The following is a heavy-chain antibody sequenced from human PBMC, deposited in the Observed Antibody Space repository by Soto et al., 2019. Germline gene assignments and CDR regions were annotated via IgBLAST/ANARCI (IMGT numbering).Heavy chain of an antibody. Sequence: PGESLKISCKGSGYSFTSYWIGWVRQMPGKGLEWMGIIDPGDSDTRYSPSFQGQVTISADKSISSAYLQWSSLKASDTAMYYCATLLVPAAIYYFDYWGQGTLVTVSS. CDR3: ATLLVPAAIYYFDY. CDR2: IDPGDSDT. V-gene: IGHV5-51*01. D-gene: IGHD2-2*01. CDR1: GYSFTSYW. J-gene: IGHJ4*02.